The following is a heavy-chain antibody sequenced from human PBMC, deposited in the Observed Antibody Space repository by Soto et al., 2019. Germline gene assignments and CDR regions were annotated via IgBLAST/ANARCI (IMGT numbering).Heavy chain of an antibody. V-gene: IGHV3-23*01. CDR3: AKWSGYGDA. Sequence: EVQLLKSGGGLVQPGGSLRLSCAASGFSFSTYSMAWVRQAPGKGPEWVSGLSHGGAYTFYADSVKGRFTISVDISQNTVYLQMNSLRTEDTAVYYCAKWSGYGDAWGQGTLVTVSS. CDR1: GFSFSTYS. J-gene: IGHJ4*02. CDR2: LSHGGAYT. D-gene: IGHD4-17*01.